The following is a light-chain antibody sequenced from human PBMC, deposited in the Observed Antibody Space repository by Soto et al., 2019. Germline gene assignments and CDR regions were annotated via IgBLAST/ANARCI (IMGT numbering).Light chain of an antibody. CDR1: QSVSGSH. J-gene: IGKJ1*01. V-gene: IGKV3-20*01. CDR2: DAS. Sequence: ENVLTQSPGTLSLSPGERATLSCRASQSVSGSHLAWYQQKPGQAPRLLIYDASNRATGIPDRFSGSGSGTDVTLTISRLEPEDFAVYFCLQYVASPWTFGQGARVEIK. CDR3: LQYVASPWT.